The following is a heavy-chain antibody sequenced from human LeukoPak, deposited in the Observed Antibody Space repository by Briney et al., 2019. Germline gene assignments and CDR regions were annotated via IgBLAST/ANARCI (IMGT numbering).Heavy chain of an antibody. V-gene: IGHV1-18*01. CDR3: TRASFDY. CDR1: GYTFTRFG. J-gene: IGHJ4*02. Sequence: GASVKVSCKTSGYTFTRFGINWVRQAPGQGLEWMGWISAYNGNTKIAQNFQGRVTLTTDTSTSTVYMELRSLRPDDTAAYYCTRASFDYWGQGTLVTVSS. CDR2: ISAYNGNT.